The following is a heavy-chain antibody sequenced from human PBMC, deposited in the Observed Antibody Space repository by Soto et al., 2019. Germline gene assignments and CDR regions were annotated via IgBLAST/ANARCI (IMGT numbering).Heavy chain of an antibody. CDR2: ISSNGGST. Sequence: GGSLRLSCSASGFTFSSYAMHWVRQAPGKGLEYVSAISSNGGSTYYADSVKGRFTISRDNSKNTLYLQMSSLRAEDTAVYYCAAAGTLNYYYYGMDVCGQGTTVTVSS. CDR1: GFTFSSYA. V-gene: IGHV3-64D*08. CDR3: AAAGTLNYYYYGMDV. D-gene: IGHD6-13*01. J-gene: IGHJ6*02.